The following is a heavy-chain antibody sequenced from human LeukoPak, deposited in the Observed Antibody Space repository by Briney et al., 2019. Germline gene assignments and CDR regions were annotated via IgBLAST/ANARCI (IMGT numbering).Heavy chain of an antibody. Sequence: GGSLRLSCAASGFTFSSYAMGWVRQAPGKGLEWVSGISGSGGSTYYADSVEGRFTISRDNSKNTLYLQINSLRAEDTAVYSCAKGGASGANWTFDCWGQGTLVTVSS. CDR2: ISGSGGST. V-gene: IGHV3-23*01. J-gene: IGHJ4*02. CDR1: GFTFSSYA. CDR3: AKGGASGANWTFDC. D-gene: IGHD4/OR15-4a*01.